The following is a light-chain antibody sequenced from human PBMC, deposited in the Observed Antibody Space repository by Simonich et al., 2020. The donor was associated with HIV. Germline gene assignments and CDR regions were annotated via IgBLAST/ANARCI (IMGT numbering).Light chain of an antibody. Sequence: EIVMTQSPATLSVSPGERATLSCRASQNIAGNLAWYQQKPGQAPRLFIYYASTRATVFPARFSGSGFGTDFTLTISSMQSEDFAVYYCQQYNNWPSPFTFGPGTKVDIK. V-gene: IGKV3-15*01. CDR3: QQYNNWPSPFT. J-gene: IGKJ3*01. CDR1: QNIAGN. CDR2: YAS.